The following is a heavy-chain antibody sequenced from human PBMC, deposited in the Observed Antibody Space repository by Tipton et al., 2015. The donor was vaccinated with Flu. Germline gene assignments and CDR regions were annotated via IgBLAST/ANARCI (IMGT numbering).Heavy chain of an antibody. V-gene: IGHV3-13*01. CDR1: GFTFSSYD. J-gene: IGHJ6*02. Sequence: SLRLSCAASGFTFSSYDIHWVRQAAGEGLEWVSAIGSAGDTYYLDSVKGRFTISRDNAKNSLYLQMNSLRVGDTAVYYCARGPLPDSNWYNGMDVWGQGTTVTVSS. CDR2: IGSAGDT. CDR3: ARGPLPDSNWYNGMDV. D-gene: IGHD6-13*01.